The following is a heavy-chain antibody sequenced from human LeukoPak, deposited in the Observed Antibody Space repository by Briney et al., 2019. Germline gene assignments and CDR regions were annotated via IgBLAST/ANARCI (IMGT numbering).Heavy chain of an antibody. CDR3: ARGGVPVEMATIGAFDI. V-gene: IGHV3-66*01. CDR2: IYSGGST. D-gene: IGHD5-24*01. CDR1: GFTVSSNY. Sequence: GGSLRLSCAASGFTVSSNYMSWVRQAPGKGLEWVSVIYSGGSTYYADSVKGRFTISRDNSKNTLYLQMNSLRAEDTAVYYCARGGVPVEMATIGAFDIWGQGTMVTVSS. J-gene: IGHJ3*02.